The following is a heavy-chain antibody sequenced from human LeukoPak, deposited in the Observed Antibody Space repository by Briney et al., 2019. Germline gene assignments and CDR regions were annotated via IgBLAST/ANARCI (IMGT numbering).Heavy chain of an antibody. CDR3: ARVRYSSGWYVDY. V-gene: IGHV3-33*01. CDR2: IWYDGSNK. J-gene: IGHJ4*02. Sequence: GGSLRLSCAASGFTFSSYGMHWVRQAPGKGLEWVAVIWYDGSNKYYADSVKGRFTISRDNAKNSLYLQMNSLRDEDTAVYYCARVRYSSGWYVDYWGQGTLVTVSS. D-gene: IGHD6-19*01. CDR1: GFTFSSYG.